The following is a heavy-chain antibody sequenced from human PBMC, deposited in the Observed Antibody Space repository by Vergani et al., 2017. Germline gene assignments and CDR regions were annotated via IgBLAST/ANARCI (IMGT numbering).Heavy chain of an antibody. J-gene: IGHJ4*02. CDR2: IYTSGST. D-gene: IGHD2-2*01. CDR3: ARYCSSTSCYQGGFDY. CDR1: GGSISSGSYY. Sequence: QVQLQESGPGLVKPSQTLSLTCTVSGGSISSGSYYWSWIRQPAGKGLEWIGRIYTSGSTNYTPPLKSRVTMSVDTSKNQFSLKLSSVTAADTAVYYCARYCSSTSCYQGGFDYWGQGTLVTVSS. V-gene: IGHV4-61*02.